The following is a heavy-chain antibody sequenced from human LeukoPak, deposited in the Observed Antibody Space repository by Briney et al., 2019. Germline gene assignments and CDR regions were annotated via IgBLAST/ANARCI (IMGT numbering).Heavy chain of an antibody. CDR2: IRYDGSNK. V-gene: IGHV3-30*02. CDR3: AKTTYSSSWYTSS. Sequence: GGSLRLSCAASGFTFSSYGMHWVRQAPGKGLEWVAFIRYDGSNKYYADSVKDRFTISRDNSKNTLYLQMNSLRAEDTAVYYCAKTTYSSSWYTSSWGQGTLVTVSS. J-gene: IGHJ4*02. D-gene: IGHD6-13*01. CDR1: GFTFSSYG.